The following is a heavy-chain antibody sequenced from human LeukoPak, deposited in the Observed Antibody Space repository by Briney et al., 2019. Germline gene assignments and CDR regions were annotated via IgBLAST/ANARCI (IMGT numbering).Heavy chain of an antibody. CDR3: AREPSITMVRGVIDY. Sequence: PSETLSLTCAVYGGSFSGYYWSWIRQPPGKGLEWIGEINHSGSTNYNPSLKSRVTISVDTTKNQFSLKLSTVTAADTAVYYCAREPSITMVRGVIDYWGQGTLVTVSS. V-gene: IGHV4-34*01. CDR2: INHSGST. CDR1: GGSFSGYY. D-gene: IGHD3-10*01. J-gene: IGHJ4*02.